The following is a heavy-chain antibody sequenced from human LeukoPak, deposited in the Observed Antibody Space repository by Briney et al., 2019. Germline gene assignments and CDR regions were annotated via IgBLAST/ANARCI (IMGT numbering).Heavy chain of an antibody. V-gene: IGHV4-59*01. CDR1: GGSISSYY. CDR2: IYYSGST. J-gene: IGHJ6*04. Sequence: SETLSLTCTVSGGSISSYYWSWIRQPPGKGLEWIGYIYYSGSTNYNPSLKSRVTISVDTSKNQFSLKLSSVTAADTAVYYCARAYYYYGTDVWGKGTTVTVSS. CDR3: ARAYYYYGTDV.